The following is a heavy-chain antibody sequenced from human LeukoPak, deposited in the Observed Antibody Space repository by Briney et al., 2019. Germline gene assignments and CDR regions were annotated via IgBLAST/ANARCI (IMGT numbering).Heavy chain of an antibody. V-gene: IGHV3-48*01. J-gene: IGHJ4*02. D-gene: IGHD3/OR15-3a*01. CDR2: IGIRSRST. CDR1: GFIFNNYE. CDR3: ARDSRGLEDFDS. Sequence: PGGSLRLSCEASGFIFNNYEMNWVRQAPGKGLEWVSFIGIRSRSTHYEDSVKGRFTISRDDSMNALYLQMNSLRVEDTAVYYCARDSRGLEDFDSWGQGTLVTVSS.